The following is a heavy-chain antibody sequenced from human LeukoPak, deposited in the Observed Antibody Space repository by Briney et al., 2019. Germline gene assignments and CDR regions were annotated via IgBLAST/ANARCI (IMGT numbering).Heavy chain of an antibody. CDR1: GYSFSTYW. Sequence: SGESLKISCKGSGYSFSTYWIAWVRQMPGKGLEWMGIIYPGDSDTRYSPSFQGQATISADKSISTAYLQWSSLKASDTAIYYCARQTCGGTCYSRWFDPWGQGTLVTVSS. J-gene: IGHJ5*02. D-gene: IGHD2-21*02. CDR3: ARQTCGGTCYSRWFDP. CDR2: IYPGDSDT. V-gene: IGHV5-51*01.